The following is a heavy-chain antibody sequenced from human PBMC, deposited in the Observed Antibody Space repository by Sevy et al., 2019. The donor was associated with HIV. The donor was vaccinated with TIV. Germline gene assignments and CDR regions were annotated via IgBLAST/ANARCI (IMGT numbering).Heavy chain of an antibody. D-gene: IGHD6-19*01. CDR3: ARHSISYSSGYHFDY. J-gene: IGHJ4*02. CDR1: GFTFSSYS. CDR2: ISSSSSTI. Sequence: GGSLRLSCAASGFTFSSYSMNWVRQAPGKGLEWVSYISSSSSTIYYADSVKGRFTISRDNAKNSLYLQMNSLRAEDTAVYYCARHSISYSSGYHFDYWGQGTLVTVSS. V-gene: IGHV3-48*01.